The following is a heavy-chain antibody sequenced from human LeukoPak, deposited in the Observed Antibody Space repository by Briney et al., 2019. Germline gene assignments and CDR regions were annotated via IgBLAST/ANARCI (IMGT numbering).Heavy chain of an antibody. J-gene: IGHJ4*02. Sequence: SETLSLTCSVSGASIDSGGFYWSWIRQHPGKGLEWIGYISHSGSTYYNPSLQSRLNISVDTSQSQFSLRLTSVTAADTAVYYCASHYDILTGYFDYWGQGTLVTVSS. D-gene: IGHD3-9*01. CDR1: GASIDSGGFY. CDR2: ISHSGST. V-gene: IGHV4-31*03. CDR3: ASHYDILTGYFDY.